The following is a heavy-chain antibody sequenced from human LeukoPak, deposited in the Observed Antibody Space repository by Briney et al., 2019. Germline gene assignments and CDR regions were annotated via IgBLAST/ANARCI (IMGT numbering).Heavy chain of an antibody. J-gene: IGHJ4*02. CDR1: GFTFSSYA. CDR2: ISGSGGST. CDR3: ATGTYYYDSSGYPYVDY. D-gene: IGHD3-22*01. Sequence: GGSLRLSCAASGFTFSSYAMSWVRQAPGKGLEWVSAISGSGGSTYYADSVKGRFTISRDNSKNTLYLQMNSLRAEDTAVYYCATGTYYYDSSGYPYVDYWGQGTLVTVSS. V-gene: IGHV3-23*01.